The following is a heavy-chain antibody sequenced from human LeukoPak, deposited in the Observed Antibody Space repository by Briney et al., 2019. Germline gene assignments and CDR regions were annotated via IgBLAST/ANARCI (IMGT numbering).Heavy chain of an antibody. V-gene: IGHV4-61*02. Sequence: TLSLTCTVSGGSISSGDYYWSWIRQPAGKGLEWIGRIYTSGSTNYNPSLKSRVTMSVDTSKNQFSLKLSSATAADTAVYYCARDRYSSSWYGDNWFDPWGQGTLVTVSS. D-gene: IGHD6-13*01. CDR3: ARDRYSSSWYGDNWFDP. J-gene: IGHJ5*02. CDR2: IYTSGST. CDR1: GGSISSGDYY.